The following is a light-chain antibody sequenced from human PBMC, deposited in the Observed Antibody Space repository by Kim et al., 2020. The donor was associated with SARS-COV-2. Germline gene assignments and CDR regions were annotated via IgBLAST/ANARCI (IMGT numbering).Light chain of an antibody. CDR2: EVS. Sequence: QSALTQPPSASGSPGQSATISCTGSSSDVGAYNYVSWFQQHPGKAPKLMIYEVSKRPTGVPDRFSCSKSGNTASLTVSGLQSEDEADYHCNSHAGNKGLFGGGTKLTVL. J-gene: IGLJ2*01. CDR3: NSHAGNKGL. V-gene: IGLV2-8*01. CDR1: SSDVGAYNY.